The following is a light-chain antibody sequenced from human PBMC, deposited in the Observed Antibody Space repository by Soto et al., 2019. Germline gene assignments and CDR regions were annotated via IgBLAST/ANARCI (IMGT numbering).Light chain of an antibody. CDR2: GAS. CDR3: QQYNTWPVT. J-gene: IGKJ4*01. Sequence: EIVMTQSPATLSVSPGERVTFSCRASQSETSNLAWYQHKPGQAPRLLISGASTGATGVPARFSGGGSGTEFTLTINSLQSEDFAVYYCQQYNTWPVTFGGGTKVEIK. V-gene: IGKV3-15*01. CDR1: QSETSN.